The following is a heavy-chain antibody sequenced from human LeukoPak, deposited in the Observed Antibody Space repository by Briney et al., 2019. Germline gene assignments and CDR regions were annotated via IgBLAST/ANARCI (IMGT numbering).Heavy chain of an antibody. CDR2: IWYDGSNK. D-gene: IGHD4-23*01. CDR1: GFTFSTYG. Sequence: GRSLRLSCAASGFTFSTYGMHWVRQAPGKGLEWVAVIWYDGSNKYYAHSVKGRFTISRDNSKNTLYVQMNSLRAEDTAVYYCARAPEGYTVVTIFDFWGQGTLVTVSS. CDR3: ARAPEGYTVVTIFDF. V-gene: IGHV3-33*01. J-gene: IGHJ4*02.